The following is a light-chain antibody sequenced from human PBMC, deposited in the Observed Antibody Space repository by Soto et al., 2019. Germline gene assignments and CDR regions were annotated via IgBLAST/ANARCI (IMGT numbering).Light chain of an antibody. Sequence: QSALIQPASVSGSPGQSITISCTGTYSDVGAYNFVSWYQYHPGKTPKLIISDVSVRPSEISYRFSASKSGNTASLTVSGLQAEDEADYYCSSYTKSNTVVFGGGTKLTVL. CDR3: SSYTKSNTVV. CDR1: YSDVGAYNF. V-gene: IGLV2-14*03. J-gene: IGLJ3*02. CDR2: DVS.